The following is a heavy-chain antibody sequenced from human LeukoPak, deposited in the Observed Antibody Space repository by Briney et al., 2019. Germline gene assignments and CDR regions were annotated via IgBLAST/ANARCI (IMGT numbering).Heavy chain of an antibody. CDR2: ISSSSSTI. CDR3: ARAFQQLASGY. CDR1: GFTFSSYS. J-gene: IGHJ4*02. D-gene: IGHD6-13*01. V-gene: IGHV3-48*04. Sequence: GGSLRLSCAASGFTFSSYSMNWVRQAPGKGLEWVSYISSSSSTIYYADSVKGRFTISRDNAKNSLYLQMNSLRAEDTAVYYCARAFQQLASGYWGQGTLVTVSS.